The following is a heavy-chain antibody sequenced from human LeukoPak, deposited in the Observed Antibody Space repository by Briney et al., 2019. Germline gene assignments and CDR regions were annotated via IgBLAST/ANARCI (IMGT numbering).Heavy chain of an antibody. J-gene: IGHJ6*03. CDR1: GGSISSSNW. CDR3: ARRALGAAAGYYYYYYMDV. V-gene: IGHV4-4*02. D-gene: IGHD6-13*01. Sequence: PSETLSLTCGVSGGSISSSNWWSWVRQPPGKGLEWIGEIYYSGRTNYNPSLKNRVAMSVDKSNNQFSLKLSSVTAADTAVYYCARRALGAAAGYYYYYYMDVWGKGTTVTISS. CDR2: IYYSGRT.